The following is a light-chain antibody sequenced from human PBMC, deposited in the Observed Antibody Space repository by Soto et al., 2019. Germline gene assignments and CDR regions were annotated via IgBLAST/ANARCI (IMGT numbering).Light chain of an antibody. V-gene: IGKV2-30*02. Sequence: DVVMTQSPLSLPVTLGQPASISCRSSQSLVHSDGNTYLNWFQQRPGQSPRRLIYKVSSRDSGVPDRFSGSGSGTDFTLKISRVEAEDVGFYYCMQATHWPWTFGQGTKVEIK. CDR3: MQATHWPWT. J-gene: IGKJ1*01. CDR2: KVS. CDR1: QSLVHSDGNTY.